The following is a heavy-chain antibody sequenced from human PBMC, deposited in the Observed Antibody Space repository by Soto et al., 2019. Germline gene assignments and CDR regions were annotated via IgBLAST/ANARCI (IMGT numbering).Heavy chain of an antibody. J-gene: IGHJ5*02. V-gene: IGHV4-34*01. CDR3: ARRPSYDFWSGNTNWFDP. CDR1: VGSFSGYY. D-gene: IGHD3-3*01. Sequence: SETLSLTCAVYVGSFSGYYWSWIRQPRGKGLEWIGEINHSGSTNYNPSLKSRVTISVDTSKNQFSLKLSSVTAADTAVYYCARRPSYDFWSGNTNWFDPWGQGTLVTVSS. CDR2: INHSGST.